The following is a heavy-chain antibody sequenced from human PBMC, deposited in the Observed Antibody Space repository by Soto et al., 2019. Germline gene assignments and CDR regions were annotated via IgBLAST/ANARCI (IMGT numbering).Heavy chain of an antibody. Sequence: SGPPLVNPTQTLTLTWTFSGFSLSTSGMCVSWIRQPPGKALEWLALIDWDDDKYYSTSLKTRLTISKDTSKNQVVLTMTNMDTVDTATYYCARMNGSGEWGCGYSSYYYGMDGCGKGTTVTVSS. CDR2: IDWDDDK. V-gene: IGHV2-70*01. CDR3: ARMNGSGEWGCGYSSYYYGMDG. D-gene: IGHD3-22*01. J-gene: IGHJ6*04. CDR1: GFSLSTSGMC.